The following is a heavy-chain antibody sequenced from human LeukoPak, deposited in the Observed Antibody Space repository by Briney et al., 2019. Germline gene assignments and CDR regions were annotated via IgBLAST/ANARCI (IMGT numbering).Heavy chain of an antibody. CDR1: GGSFSGYY. V-gene: IGHV4-34*01. J-gene: IGHJ4*02. CDR3: ARGLRYSSSWYVYFDY. D-gene: IGHD6-13*01. CDR2: INHSGST. Sequence: SETLSLTCAVYGGSFSGYYWSWIRQPPGKGLEWIGEINHSGSTNYNPSLKSRVTISVDTSKNQFSLKLSSVTAADTAVYYCARGLRYSSSWYVYFDYWGQGTLVTVSS.